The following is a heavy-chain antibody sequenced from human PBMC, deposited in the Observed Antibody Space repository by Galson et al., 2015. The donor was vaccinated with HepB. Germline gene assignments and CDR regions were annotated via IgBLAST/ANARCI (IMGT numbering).Heavy chain of an antibody. CDR3: ARDTYRRGWIGPFYDC. Sequence: CAISGDSVSSDSGAWNWIRQSPSRGLEWLGRTCFRSKWSNDYAPSVKSRITINADTSKNQFSLQLNSVTPEDTAVYYCARDTYRRGWIGPFYDCWGQGILVTVSS. D-gene: IGHD6-19*01. CDR2: TCFRSKWSN. CDR1: GDSVSSDSGA. V-gene: IGHV6-1*01. J-gene: IGHJ4*02.